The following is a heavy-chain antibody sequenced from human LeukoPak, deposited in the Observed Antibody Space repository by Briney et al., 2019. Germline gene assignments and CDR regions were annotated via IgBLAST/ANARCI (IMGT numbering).Heavy chain of an antibody. D-gene: IGHD3-22*01. Sequence: GGSLRLSCAASGFTFDDYAMHWVRQAPGKGLEWVSLISWDGGSTYYAAVKGRFTISRDNSKNSLYLQMNSLRAEDTALYYCAKDRYYYDSSGYYDYWGQGTLVTVSS. J-gene: IGHJ4*02. V-gene: IGHV3-43D*03. CDR1: GFTFDDYA. CDR3: AKDRYYYDSSGYYDY. CDR2: ISWDGGST.